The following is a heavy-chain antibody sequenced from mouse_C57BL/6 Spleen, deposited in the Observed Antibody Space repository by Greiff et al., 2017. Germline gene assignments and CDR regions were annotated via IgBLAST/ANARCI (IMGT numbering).Heavy chain of an antibody. CDR2: IYPGDGDT. V-gene: IGHV1-82*01. D-gene: IGHD1-1*01. CDR3: ASELRNFAMDY. Sequence: QVQLQQPGPELVKPGASVKISCKASGYAFSSSWMNWVKQRPGKGLEWIGRIYPGDGDTNYNGKFKGKATLTADKSSSTAYMQLSSLTSEDSAVYFCASELRNFAMDYWGQGTSVTVSS. CDR1: GYAFSSSW. J-gene: IGHJ4*01.